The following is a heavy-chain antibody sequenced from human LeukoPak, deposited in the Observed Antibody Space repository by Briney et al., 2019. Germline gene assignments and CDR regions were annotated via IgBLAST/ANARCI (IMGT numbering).Heavy chain of an antibody. J-gene: IGHJ3*02. Sequence: SETLSLTCAVYGGSSSGYYWSWIRQPPGKGLEWIGEINHSGSTNYNPSLKSRVTISVDTSKNQFSLKLNSVTAADTAVYYCARGAPKEIQLWLRLRGVAFDIWGQGTMVTVSS. CDR1: GGSSSGYY. CDR3: ARGAPKEIQLWLRLRGVAFDI. D-gene: IGHD5-18*01. V-gene: IGHV4-34*01. CDR2: INHSGST.